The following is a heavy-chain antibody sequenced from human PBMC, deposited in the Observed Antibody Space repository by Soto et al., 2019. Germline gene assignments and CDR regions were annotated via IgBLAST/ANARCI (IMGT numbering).Heavy chain of an antibody. CDR2: ISSSSSYI. J-gene: IGHJ5*02. Sequence: GGSLRLSCAASGFTFSSYSMNWVRQAPGKGLEWVSSISSSSSYIYYADSVKGRFTISRDNAKNSLYLQMNSLRAEDTAVYYCARDATRAIFGVVIITRASSDPWGQGTLVTLSS. D-gene: IGHD3-3*01. V-gene: IGHV3-21*01. CDR1: GFTFSSYS. CDR3: ARDATRAIFGVVIITRASSDP.